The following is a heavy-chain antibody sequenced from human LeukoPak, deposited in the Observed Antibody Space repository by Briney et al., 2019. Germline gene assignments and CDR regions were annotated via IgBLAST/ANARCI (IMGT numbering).Heavy chain of an antibody. CDR3: AKQPFRTYYYGSGSYSPPDY. CDR1: GFTFSSYG. J-gene: IGHJ4*02. CDR2: IWYDGSNK. D-gene: IGHD3-10*01. Sequence: GRSLRLSCAASGFTFSSYGMHWVRQAPGRGLEWVAVIWYDGSNKYYADSVKGRFTISRDNSKNTLYLQMNSLRAEDTAVYYCAKQPFRTYYYGSGSYSPPDYWGQGTLVTVSS. V-gene: IGHV3-33*06.